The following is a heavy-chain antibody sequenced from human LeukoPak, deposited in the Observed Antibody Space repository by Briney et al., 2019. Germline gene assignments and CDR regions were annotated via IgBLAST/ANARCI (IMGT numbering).Heavy chain of an antibody. CDR1: GFTFNGYA. CDR3: PKDIRPRDNWADCFHF. D-gene: IGHD1-20*01. CDR2: ITVDGGST. V-gene: IGHV3-43*02. J-gene: IGHJ3*01. Sequence: PGGSLRLSCAASGFTFNGYAMHWVRQAPGKGLEWVSLITVDGGSTYYADSVKGRFTISRDNSNNALYLQVNSLRTEDTALYYCPKDIRPRDNWADCFHFRGLGTMVTVSS.